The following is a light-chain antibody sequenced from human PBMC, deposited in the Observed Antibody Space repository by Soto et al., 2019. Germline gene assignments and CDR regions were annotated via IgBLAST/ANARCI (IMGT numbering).Light chain of an antibody. V-gene: IGLV6-57*03. CDR2: EDN. Sequence: NFMLTQPHSVSESPGKTVTISCTRSSGSIASNYVQWYQQRPGSAPTTVIYEDNQRPSVVPDRFSGSIDSSSNSASLTISGLKTEDEADYYCQSYDSSNHRVFGGGTKVTVL. CDR3: QSYDSSNHRV. CDR1: SGSIASNY. J-gene: IGLJ3*02.